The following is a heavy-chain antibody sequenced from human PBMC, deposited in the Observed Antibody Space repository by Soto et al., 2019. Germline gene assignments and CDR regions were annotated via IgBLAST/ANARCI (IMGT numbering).Heavy chain of an antibody. Sequence: SVKVSCKASGGTFSSYAISWVRQAPGQGLEWMGGIIPIFGTANYAQKFQGRVTITADKSTSTAYMELSSLRSEDTAVYYCARDHLLGYCSGGSCYGDAFDIWGQ. D-gene: IGHD2-15*01. CDR2: IIPIFGTA. CDR3: ARDHLLGYCSGGSCYGDAFDI. CDR1: GGTFSSYA. V-gene: IGHV1-69*06. J-gene: IGHJ3*02.